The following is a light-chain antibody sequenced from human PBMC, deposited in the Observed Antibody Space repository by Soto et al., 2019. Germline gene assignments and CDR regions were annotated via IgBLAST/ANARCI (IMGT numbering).Light chain of an antibody. CDR3: QHYNSYSEA. J-gene: IGKJ1*01. Sequence: DIQMTQPPSTPSGPVGDRVTITFRASQTISSWLAWYQQKPGKAPKLLIYKASTLKSGVPSRFSGSGSGTEFTLTISSLQPDDFATYYCQHYNSYSEAFGQGTKVDIK. CDR2: KAS. CDR1: QTISSW. V-gene: IGKV1-5*03.